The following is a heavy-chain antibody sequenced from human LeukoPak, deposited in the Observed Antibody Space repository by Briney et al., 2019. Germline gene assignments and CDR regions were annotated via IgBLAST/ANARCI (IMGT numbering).Heavy chain of an antibody. CDR3: ARDQWGNYYDAFDI. J-gene: IGHJ3*02. CDR2: IYHSGST. D-gene: IGHD1-26*01. Sequence: SETLSLTCTVSGYSISSGYYWGWIRQPPGKGLEWIGTIYHSGSTYYNPSLKSRVTMSVDTSKNQFSLKLSSVTAADTAVYYCARDQWGNYYDAFDIWGQGTMVTVSS. CDR1: GYSISSGYY. V-gene: IGHV4-38-2*02.